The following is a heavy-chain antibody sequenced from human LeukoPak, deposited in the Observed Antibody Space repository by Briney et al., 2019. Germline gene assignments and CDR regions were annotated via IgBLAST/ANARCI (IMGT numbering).Heavy chain of an antibody. V-gene: IGHV4-39*07. CDR1: GGSISSSSYY. Sequence: SETLSLTCTVSGGSISSSSYYWGWIRQPPGKGLEWIGSIYYSGSTYYNPSLKGRVTTSVDTSKNQFSLKLSSVTAADTAVYYCARESPGDCSGGSCYISLFDYWGQGTLVTVSS. D-gene: IGHD2-15*01. J-gene: IGHJ4*02. CDR2: IYYSGST. CDR3: ARESPGDCSGGSCYISLFDY.